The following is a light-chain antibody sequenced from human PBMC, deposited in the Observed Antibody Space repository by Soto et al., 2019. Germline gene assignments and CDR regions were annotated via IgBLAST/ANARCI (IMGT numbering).Light chain of an antibody. CDR3: QQYGSSGT. CDR2: GAS. Sequence: DTVLTQSPGTLSLTSGERATLSCRASQSISGTYVAWYQQKPGQAPRLLIYGASTRATGIPDRFSGSGSGTDFTLTISRLEPEDFAVYYCQQYGSSGTFGQGTKVDIK. V-gene: IGKV3-20*01. J-gene: IGKJ1*01. CDR1: QSISGTY.